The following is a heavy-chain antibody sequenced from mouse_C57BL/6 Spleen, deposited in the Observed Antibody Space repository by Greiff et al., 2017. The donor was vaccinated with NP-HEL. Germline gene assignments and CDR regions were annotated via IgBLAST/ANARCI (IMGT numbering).Heavy chain of an antibody. CDR3: ARNPLYYGKGYFDV. V-gene: IGHV2-2*01. CDR2: IWSGGST. Sequence: VMLVESGPGLVQPSQSLSITCTVSGFSLTSYGVHWVRQSPGKGLEWLGVIWSGGSTDYNAAFISRLSISKDNSKSQVFFKMNSLQADDTAIYYCARNPLYYGKGYFDVWGTGTTVTVSS. J-gene: IGHJ1*03. CDR1: GFSLTSYG. D-gene: IGHD1-1*01.